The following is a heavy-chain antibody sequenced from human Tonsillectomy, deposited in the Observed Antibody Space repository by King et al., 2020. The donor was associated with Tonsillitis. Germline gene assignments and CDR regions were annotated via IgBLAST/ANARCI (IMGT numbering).Heavy chain of an antibody. Sequence: VQLVESGGGLVKPGGSLRLSCAASGFTFSNAWMSWVRQAPGKGLEWVGRIKSKTDGGTTDYAAPVKGRFTISRDDSKNTLYLQMNSLKTEDTAVYYCTTFGDLGSNYGGNSETPSPPPGVYYFDYWGQGTLVAVSS. D-gene: IGHD4-23*01. J-gene: IGHJ4*02. CDR1: GFTFSNAW. CDR2: IKSKTDGGTT. V-gene: IGHV3-15*01. CDR3: TTFGDLGSNYGGNSETPSPPPGVYYFDY.